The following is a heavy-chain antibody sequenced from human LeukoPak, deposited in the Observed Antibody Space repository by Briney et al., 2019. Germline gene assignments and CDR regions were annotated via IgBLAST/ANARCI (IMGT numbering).Heavy chain of an antibody. J-gene: IGHJ6*02. V-gene: IGHV4-4*07. CDR3: ARDSIVGAILSTYYYYGMDV. CDR2: IYTSGST. CDR1: GASISSYY. D-gene: IGHD1-26*01. Sequence: SETLSLTCTVSGASISSYYWSWIRQPAGKGLEWIGRIYTSGSTNYNPSLKSRVTMSVDTTKNQFSLKLSSVTAADTAVYYCARDSIVGAILSTYYYYGMDVWGQGTTVTVSS.